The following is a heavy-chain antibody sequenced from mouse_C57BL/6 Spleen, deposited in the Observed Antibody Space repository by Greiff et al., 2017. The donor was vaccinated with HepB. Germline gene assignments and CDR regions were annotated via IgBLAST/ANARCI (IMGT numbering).Heavy chain of an antibody. D-gene: IGHD2-5*01. J-gene: IGHJ2*01. CDR2: IDPSDSYT. Sequence: VQLQQPGAELVMPGASVKLSCKASGYTFTSYWMHWVKQRPGQGLEWIGEIDPSDSYTNYNQKFKGKSTLTVDKSSSTAYMQLSSLTSEDSAVYYCARRAYYSNYDYWGKGTTLTVSS. CDR1: GYTFTSYW. CDR3: ARRAYYSNYDY. V-gene: IGHV1-69*01.